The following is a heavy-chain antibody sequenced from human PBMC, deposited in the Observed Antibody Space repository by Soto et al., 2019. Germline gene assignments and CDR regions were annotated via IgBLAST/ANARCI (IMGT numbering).Heavy chain of an antibody. CDR3: ARLTEDYYDSSLTYCFDY. J-gene: IGHJ4*02. V-gene: IGHV4-59*08. CDR2: IYYSGST. Sequence: ETLSLTCTVSGGSISSYYWSWIRQPPGKGLEWIGYIYYSGSTNHNPSLKSRVTISVDTSKNQFSLKLSSVTAADTAVYYCARLTEDYYDSSLTYCFDYWGQGTLVTVSS. CDR1: GGSISSYY. D-gene: IGHD3-22*01.